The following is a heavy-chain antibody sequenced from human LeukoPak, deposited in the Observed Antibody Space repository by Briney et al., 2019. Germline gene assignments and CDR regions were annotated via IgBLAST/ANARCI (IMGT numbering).Heavy chain of an antibody. J-gene: IGHJ4*02. D-gene: IGHD4-23*01. Sequence: GGSLRLSCAASGFTFSSYSMNWVRQAPGKGLEWVSSISSSSSYIYYAGSVKGRFTISRDNVKNSLYLQMNSLRAEDTAVYYCARIGGGKRQYYFDYWGQGTLVTVSS. CDR3: ARIGGGKRQYYFDY. CDR2: ISSSSSYI. CDR1: GFTFSSYS. V-gene: IGHV3-21*01.